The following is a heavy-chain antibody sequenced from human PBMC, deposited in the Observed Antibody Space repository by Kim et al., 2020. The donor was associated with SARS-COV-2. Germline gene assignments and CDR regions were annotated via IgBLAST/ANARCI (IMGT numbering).Heavy chain of an antibody. CDR3: ARDLDGGYGDGWFDP. V-gene: IGHV3-11*01. D-gene: IGHD4-17*01. Sequence: DSVKARFPISRNNAKNSLYLQMNSLGAEDTAVYYCARDLDGGYGDGWFDPWGQGTLVTVSS. J-gene: IGHJ5*02.